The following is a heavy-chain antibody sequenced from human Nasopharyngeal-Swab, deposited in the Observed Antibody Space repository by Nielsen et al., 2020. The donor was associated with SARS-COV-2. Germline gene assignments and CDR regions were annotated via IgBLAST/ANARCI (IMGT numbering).Heavy chain of an antibody. Sequence: SETLSLTCTVSGGSISSSSYYWGWIRQPPGKGLEWIGRIYYSGSTYYNPSLKSRVTISVDTSKNQFSLKLSSVTAADTAVYYCARARGGSGFNYYYYYGMDVWGQGTTVTVSS. CDR2: IYYSGST. V-gene: IGHV4-39*01. CDR3: ARARGGSGFNYYYYYGMDV. J-gene: IGHJ6*02. D-gene: IGHD3-10*01. CDR1: GGSISSSSYY.